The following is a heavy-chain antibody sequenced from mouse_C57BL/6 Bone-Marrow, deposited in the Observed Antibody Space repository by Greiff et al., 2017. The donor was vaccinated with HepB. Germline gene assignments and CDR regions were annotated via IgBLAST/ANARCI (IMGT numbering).Heavy chain of an antibody. D-gene: IGHD4-1*01. CDR2: INPSNGGT. Sequence: QVQLKQPGTELVKPGASVKLSCKASGYTFTSYWMHWVKQRPGQGLEWIGNINPSNGGTNYNEKFKSKATLTVDKSSSTAYMQLSSLTSEDSAVYYCAKGFNWFYAMDYWGQGTSVTVSS. V-gene: IGHV1-53*01. CDR1: GYTFTSYW. CDR3: AKGFNWFYAMDY. J-gene: IGHJ4*01.